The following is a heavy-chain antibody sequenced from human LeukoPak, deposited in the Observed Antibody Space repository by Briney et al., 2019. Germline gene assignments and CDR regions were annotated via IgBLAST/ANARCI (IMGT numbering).Heavy chain of an antibody. CDR3: ARGADYDSSPNYFDY. J-gene: IGHJ4*02. D-gene: IGHD3-22*01. CDR2: ISWNSGSI. V-gene: IGHV3-9*01. Sequence: GRSLRLSCAASGFTFDDYAMHWVRQAPGKGLEWVSGISWNSGSIGYADSVKGRFTISRDNAKNSLYLQMNSLRAEDTALYYCARGADYDSSPNYFDYWGQGTLVTVSS. CDR1: GFTFDDYA.